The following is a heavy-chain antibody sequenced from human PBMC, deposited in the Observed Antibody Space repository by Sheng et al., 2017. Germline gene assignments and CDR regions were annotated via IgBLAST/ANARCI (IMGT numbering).Heavy chain of an antibody. CDR1: GGSISSSSYY. Sequence: QLQLQESGPGLVKPSETLSLTCTVSGGSISSSSYYWGWIRQPPGKGLEWIGSIYYSGSTYYNPSLKSRVTISVDTSKNQFSLKLSSVTAADTAVYYCARDPGGYRSGEYYFDYWGQGTLVTVSS. CDR3: ARDPGGYRSGEYYFDY. D-gene: IGHD3-10*01. CDR2: IYYSGST. V-gene: IGHV4-39*07. J-gene: IGHJ4*02.